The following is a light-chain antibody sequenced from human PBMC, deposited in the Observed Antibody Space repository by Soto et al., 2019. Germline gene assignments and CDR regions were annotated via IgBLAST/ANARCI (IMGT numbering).Light chain of an antibody. V-gene: IGKV3-15*01. Sequence: EIVMTQSPATLSVSPGERATLSCRASQSVSSNLAWSQQKPGQAPRLLIDGASTRATGIPARFSGSGSGTEFTLTISSLQSEDFAVYYCQQYNNWLWTFGQGTKVDIK. CDR3: QQYNNWLWT. CDR2: GAS. J-gene: IGKJ1*01. CDR1: QSVSSN.